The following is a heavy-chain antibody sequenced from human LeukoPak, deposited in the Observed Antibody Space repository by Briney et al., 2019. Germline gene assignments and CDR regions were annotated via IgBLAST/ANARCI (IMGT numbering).Heavy chain of an antibody. CDR1: GGSISSYY. D-gene: IGHD3-22*01. Sequence: KPSETLSLTCTVSGGSISSYYWSWIRQPPGKGLEWIGYIYYSGSTNYNPSLKRRVTISVDTSKNQFSLKLSSVTAADTAVYYCARSYYDSSDYYFTSWGQGILVTVSS. CDR2: IYYSGST. J-gene: IGHJ4*02. CDR3: ARSYYDSSDYYFTS. V-gene: IGHV4-59*08.